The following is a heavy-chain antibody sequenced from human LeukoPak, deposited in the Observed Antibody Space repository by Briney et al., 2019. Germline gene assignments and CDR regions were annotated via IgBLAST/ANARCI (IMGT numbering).Heavy chain of an antibody. CDR2: IWPGGSDA. Sequence: GEALKISCEAAGYTFTKYWIGWGRLVPGKGLEWRGIIWPGGSDARYTPSFQGQVTISADTSISTAYLQWSSLKASDTAMYYCARTTVKSPYDAFDIWGQGTMVTVSS. CDR3: ARTTVKSPYDAFDI. V-gene: IGHV5-51*01. J-gene: IGHJ3*02. CDR1: GYTFTKYW. D-gene: IGHD4-11*01.